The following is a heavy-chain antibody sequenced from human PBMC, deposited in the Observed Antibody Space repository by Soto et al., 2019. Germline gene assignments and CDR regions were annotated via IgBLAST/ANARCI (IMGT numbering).Heavy chain of an antibody. J-gene: IGHJ4*03. D-gene: IGHD5-12*01. V-gene: IGHV4-31*03. CDR2: VYFTGPT. CDR1: GGSPILDGFY. CDR3: ARDGSGTANSLAP. Sequence: SETLPLTCTVSGGSPILDGFYWSWLRQRPGKGLEWVGYVYFTGPTYYNSSVKRRVTISEETSKDQSSLKLRSVTAADTGVYYCARDGSGTANSLAPRGQGILVT.